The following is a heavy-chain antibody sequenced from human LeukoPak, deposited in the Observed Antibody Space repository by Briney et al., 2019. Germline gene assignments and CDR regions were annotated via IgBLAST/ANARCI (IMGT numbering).Heavy chain of an antibody. CDR2: IYHSGST. Sequence: SQTLSLTCTVSGGSISSGGYYWSWIRQPPGKGLEWIGYIYHSGSTYYNPSLKSRVTISVDRSKNQFSLKLSSVTAADTAVYYCAREYYYGSYGMDVWGQGTTVTVSS. V-gene: IGHV4-30-2*01. CDR1: GGSISSGGYY. CDR3: AREYYYGSYGMDV. D-gene: IGHD3-10*01. J-gene: IGHJ6*02.